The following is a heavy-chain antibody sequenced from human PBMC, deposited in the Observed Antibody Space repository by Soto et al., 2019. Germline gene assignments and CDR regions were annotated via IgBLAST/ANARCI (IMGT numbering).Heavy chain of an antibody. CDR3: ARRFQVDTDAGDGLHV. D-gene: IGHD5-18*01. CDR1: GYSFTNYW. V-gene: IGHV5-51*01. Sequence: PCESLKISCKGSGYSFTNYWIGWVRQMPEKGLEWMGIIYPGDSDTRYSPSFQGQVAISADKSITTAYLQWSSLKASDTAMYYCARRFQVDTDAGDGLHVWGQGTTVNVSS. J-gene: IGHJ6*01. CDR2: IYPGDSDT.